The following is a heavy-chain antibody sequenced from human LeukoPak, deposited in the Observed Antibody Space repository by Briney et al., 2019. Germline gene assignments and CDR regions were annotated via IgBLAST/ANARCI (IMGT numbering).Heavy chain of an antibody. CDR3: ARQEVVVAAIDY. Sequence: GESLKTSCKGSGYSLTSYWIGWVRQLPGKGLEWMGIIYPGDSDTRYSPSFQGQVTISADKSISTAYLQWSSLKAPDTAMYYCARQEVVVAAIDYWGQGTLVTVSS. CDR1: GYSLTSYW. J-gene: IGHJ4*02. CDR2: IYPGDSDT. V-gene: IGHV5-51*01. D-gene: IGHD2-15*01.